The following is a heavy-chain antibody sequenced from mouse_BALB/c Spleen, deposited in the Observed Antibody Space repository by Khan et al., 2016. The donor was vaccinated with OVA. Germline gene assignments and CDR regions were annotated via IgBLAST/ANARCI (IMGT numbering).Heavy chain of an antibody. CDR1: GYTFTDYY. V-gene: IGHV1-77*01. CDR3: ARRNYFGYTFAY. J-gene: IGHJ3*01. Sequence: VQLQESGAELARPGASVKLSCTASGYTFTDYYINWVKQRTGKGLEWIGEISPGSGDTYYNERFMGKATLTADKSSRTAYMQLSSLTSEASAVYFCARRNYFGYTFAYWGQGTLVTVSA. CDR2: ISPGSGDT. D-gene: IGHD1-2*01.